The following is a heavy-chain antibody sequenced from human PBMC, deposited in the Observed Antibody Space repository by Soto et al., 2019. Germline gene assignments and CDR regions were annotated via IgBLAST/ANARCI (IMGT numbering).Heavy chain of an antibody. CDR3: VRAYYDTSGYSLDY. Sequence: SEALSLTCAVSGGCISSYYWSGIRQPPGKGLEWIGYIYYSESTNYNPSLKSRVIISVDTSNNQFYLRLSYVNDADTDVYYGVRAYYDTSGYSLDYWGQGTLVTV. V-gene: IGHV4-59*01. D-gene: IGHD3-22*01. J-gene: IGHJ4*02. CDR2: IYYSEST. CDR1: GGCISSYY.